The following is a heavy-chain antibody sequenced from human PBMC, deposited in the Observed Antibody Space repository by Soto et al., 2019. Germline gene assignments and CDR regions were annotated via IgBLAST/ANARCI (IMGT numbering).Heavy chain of an antibody. D-gene: IGHD2-8*02. V-gene: IGHV3-30*03. CDR2: ISRDGGTK. J-gene: IGHJ4*02. Sequence: QVQLVEAGGGVVQPGRSLRLSCAVSGFTVSTYGMHWVRQDPGKGLEWVAVISRDGGTKYYAASVKGRFTISRDNSRNTLFLEMNSLRGDDMAVYYCTGEVASGYWGQGTLVTVSS. CDR3: TGEVASGY. CDR1: GFTVSTYG.